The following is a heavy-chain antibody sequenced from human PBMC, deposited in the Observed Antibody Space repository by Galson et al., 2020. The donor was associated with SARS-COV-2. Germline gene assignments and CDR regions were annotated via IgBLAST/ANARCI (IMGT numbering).Heavy chain of an antibody. J-gene: IGHJ4*02. D-gene: IGHD3-10*01. CDR1: GFTFSRYA. V-gene: IGHV3-23*01. Sequence: GESLKISCAASGFTFSRYAMSWVRQAPGKGLEWVAVIGGSGGSTYYADSVNGRFTISRDDSKNMLYLQMNSLRAEDTAVYYCEGDYGSGIYYFDYWGQGILVTVSS. CDR2: IGGSGGST. CDR3: EGDYGSGIYYFDY.